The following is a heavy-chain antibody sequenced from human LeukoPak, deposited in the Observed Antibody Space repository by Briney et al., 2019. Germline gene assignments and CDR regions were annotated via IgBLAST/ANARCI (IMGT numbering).Heavy chain of an antibody. CDR3: TGGRSDRGFYGFDV. V-gene: IGHV3-72*01. Sequence: GGSLRLSCEASGFSFSDHYMDWVRKAPGPGLEWVGRIRNKARSYTTEYAASVTGRITISRDDSKNSLYLQMNSLTIEDTAVYYCTGGRSDRGFYGFDVWGQGTTVIVSS. CDR1: GFSFSDHY. D-gene: IGHD5-12*01. J-gene: IGHJ6*02. CDR2: IRNKARSYTT.